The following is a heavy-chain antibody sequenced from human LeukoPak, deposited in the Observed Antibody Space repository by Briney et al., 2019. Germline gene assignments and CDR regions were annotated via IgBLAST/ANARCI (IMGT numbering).Heavy chain of an antibody. D-gene: IGHD3-22*01. V-gene: IGHV4-39*01. CDR1: GGSISSSSYY. CDR2: IYYSGST. Sequence: PSETLSLTCTVSGGSISSSSYYWGWIRQPPGKGLEWIGSIYYSGSTYYNPSLKSRVTISVDTSKNPFSLKLSSVTAADTAVYYCARQGYYDSSGYPWDAFDIWGQGTMVTVSS. CDR3: ARQGYYDSSGYPWDAFDI. J-gene: IGHJ3*02.